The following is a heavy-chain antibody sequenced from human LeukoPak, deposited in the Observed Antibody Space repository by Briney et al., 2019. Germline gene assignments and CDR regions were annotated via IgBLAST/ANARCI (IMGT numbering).Heavy chain of an antibody. CDR2: IKFDGSEK. J-gene: IGHJ3*01. V-gene: IGHV3-7*01. D-gene: IGHD3-3*01. CDR1: GFPFSNYL. CDR3: ARRFQNALRALSDDAFDV. Sequence: GGSLRLSCAASGFPFSNYLMSWVRQAPGKGLEWVANIKFDGSEKFYVDSVKGRFTISRDNAKNSLYLQMNSLRAEDTSVYYCARRFQNALRALSDDAFDVWGQGTMVTVSS.